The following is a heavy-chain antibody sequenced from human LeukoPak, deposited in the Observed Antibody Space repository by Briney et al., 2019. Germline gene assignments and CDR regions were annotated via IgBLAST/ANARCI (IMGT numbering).Heavy chain of an antibody. J-gene: IGHJ4*02. V-gene: IGHV1-24*01. D-gene: IGHD6-13*01. CDR3: ARDFSSWYERPHTGFDY. Sequence: ASVKVSCKVSGYTLTELSMHWVRQAPGKGLEWMGGFDPEDGETIYAQKFQGRVTITANESTSTAYMELSSLRSEDTAVYYCARDFSSWYERPHTGFDYWGQGTLVTVSS. CDR1: GYTLTELS. CDR2: FDPEDGET.